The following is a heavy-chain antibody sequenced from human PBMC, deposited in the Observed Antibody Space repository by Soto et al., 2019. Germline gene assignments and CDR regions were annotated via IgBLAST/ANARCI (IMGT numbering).Heavy chain of an antibody. D-gene: IGHD3-10*01. J-gene: IGHJ6*02. CDR2: ISAYNGNT. V-gene: IGHV1-18*01. CDR1: GYTFTSYG. Sequence: ASVKVSCKASGYTFTSYGISWVRQAPGQGLEWMGWISAYNGNTNYAQKLQGRVTMTTDTSTSTAYMELRSLRSDDTAVYYCARGGWFGELLRPYYYYGMDVWGQGTTVTVSS. CDR3: ARGGWFGELLRPYYYYGMDV.